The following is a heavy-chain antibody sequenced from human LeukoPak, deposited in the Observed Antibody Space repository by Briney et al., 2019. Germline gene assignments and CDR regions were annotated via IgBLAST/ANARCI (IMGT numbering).Heavy chain of an antibody. CDR1: GFTFSSYE. CDR2: ISGSSSTI. V-gene: IGHV3-48*03. D-gene: IGHD3-10*01. J-gene: IGHJ4*02. CDR3: ARIGDTHYYSQDY. Sequence: GGSLRLSCAASGFTFSSYEMNWVRQGPGNGLEWVSYISGSSSTIYYADSVKGRFTISRDNAKNSLYLQMNSLRAEDTAVYYCARIGDTHYYSQDYWGQGTLVTVSS.